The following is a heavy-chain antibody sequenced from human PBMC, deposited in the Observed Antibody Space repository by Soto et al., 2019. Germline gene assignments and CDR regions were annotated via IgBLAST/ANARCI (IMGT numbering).Heavy chain of an antibody. J-gene: IGHJ4*02. CDR2: IQYDGSNK. CDR1: GFTFSSYG. D-gene: IGHD6-13*01. CDR3: ARGMAAGNRGCYFDY. Sequence: QVHLVESGGGVVQPGRSLRLSCAASGFTFSSYGMHWVRQAPDRGLEWVADIQYDGSNKYYADSVKGRFTITRDNSKNTLYLKMNSLRAEDTAAYYCARGMAAGNRGCYFDYWGQGTLVTVCS. V-gene: IGHV3-33*01.